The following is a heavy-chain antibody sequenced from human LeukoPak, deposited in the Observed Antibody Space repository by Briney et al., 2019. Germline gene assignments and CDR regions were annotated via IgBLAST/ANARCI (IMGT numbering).Heavy chain of an antibody. V-gene: IGHV1-18*01. J-gene: IGHJ4*02. D-gene: IGHD3-22*01. CDR2: ISAYNGNT. CDR1: GYTFTSYG. CDR3: VRLRDYYDSSGYPPDY. Sequence: ASVKVSCKASGYTFTSYGISWVRQAPGQGLEGMGWISAYNGNTNYAQKLQGRVTMTTDTSTSTAYMELRSLRSDDTAVYYCVRLRDYYDSSGYPPDYWGQGTLVTVSS.